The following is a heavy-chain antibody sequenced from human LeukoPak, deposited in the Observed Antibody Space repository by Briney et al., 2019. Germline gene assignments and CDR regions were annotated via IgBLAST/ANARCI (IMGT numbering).Heavy chain of an antibody. D-gene: IGHD1-26*01. V-gene: IGHV3-23*01. CDR3: AKVRQEPGY. Sequence: GALRLSCAASGFSFSTYAMSWVRQAPGKGLEWVSTISSRSGSTSYADSVKGRFSISRDNSKNTLYLQMNSLRGEDTAVYYCAKVRQEPGYWGQGTLVIVSS. J-gene: IGHJ4*02. CDR1: GFSFSTYA. CDR2: ISSRSGST.